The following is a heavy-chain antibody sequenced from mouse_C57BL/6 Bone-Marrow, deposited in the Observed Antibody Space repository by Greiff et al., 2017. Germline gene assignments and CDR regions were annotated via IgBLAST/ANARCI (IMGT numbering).Heavy chain of an antibody. CDR1: GFTFSSYG. V-gene: IGHV5-6*01. CDR2: ISSGGSYT. CDR3: ARGGVVATNYSDY. Sequence: EVQLQESGGDLVKPGGSLKLSCAASGFTFSSYGMSWVRQTPDKRLEWVATISSGGSYTYYPDSVKGRFTISSDNAKNTLYLQMSSLKSEDTAMDYCARGGVVATNYSDYWGQGTTLTVSS. J-gene: IGHJ2*01. D-gene: IGHD1-1*01.